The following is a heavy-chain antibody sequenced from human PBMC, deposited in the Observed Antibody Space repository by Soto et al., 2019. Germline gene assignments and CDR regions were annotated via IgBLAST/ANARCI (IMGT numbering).Heavy chain of an antibody. J-gene: IGHJ5*02. CDR3: TRRGRQSEKWFDP. CDR2: IIPMSGIP. Sequence: SVKVSCKASGGSFNSYARSWVRQAPGQGLEWMGGIIPMSGIPNYAQKFKGRVTITAEKSTNTVYLEVNNLTYDDTAVYYCTRRGRQSEKWFDPWGQRTQVAVSS. V-gene: IGHV1-69*10. CDR1: GGSFNSYA.